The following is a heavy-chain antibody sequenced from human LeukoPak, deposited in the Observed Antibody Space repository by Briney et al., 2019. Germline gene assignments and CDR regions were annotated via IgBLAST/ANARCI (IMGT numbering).Heavy chain of an antibody. V-gene: IGHV3-30*18. CDR3: AKDRVFADYTGPVDY. J-gene: IGHJ4*02. D-gene: IGHD4-11*01. CDR2: MSHDGTNK. CDR1: GFTFSSYA. Sequence: PGGSLRLSCAASGFTFSSYAMHWVRQAPGKGLEWVAAMSHDGTNKYYADSVKGRFTISRDNSKNTLYLQMNSLRAEDTAVYYCAKDRVFADYTGPVDYWGQGTLVTVSS.